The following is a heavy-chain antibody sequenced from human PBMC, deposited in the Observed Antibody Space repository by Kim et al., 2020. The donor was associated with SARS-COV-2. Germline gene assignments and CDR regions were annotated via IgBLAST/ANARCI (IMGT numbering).Heavy chain of an antibody. V-gene: IGHV3-9*01. J-gene: IGHJ6*02. CDR3: IKGVLAGGADV. D-gene: IGHD3-3*02. Sequence: GYADAVKGRFTTSIDKAKNSLYLQMNSLRPEDTALYYCIKGVLAGGADVWGQRTAVIVSS.